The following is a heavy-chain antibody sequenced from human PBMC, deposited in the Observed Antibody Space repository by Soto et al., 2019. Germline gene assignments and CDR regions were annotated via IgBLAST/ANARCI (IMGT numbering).Heavy chain of an antibody. CDR1: GDTFNFYS. V-gene: IGHV1-69*02. CDR3: ATSYGSGYRAFDY. D-gene: IGHD3-10*01. Sequence: QVQLVQSGAEVKRPGSSVKVSCKASGDTFNFYSINWVRQAPGLGLEWLGRVNPILSLSNYAQRFQGRVTMTADKSTSTAYMILTSLKSEDTAIYYCATSYGSGYRAFDYWGQGALVTVS. J-gene: IGHJ4*02. CDR2: VNPILSLS.